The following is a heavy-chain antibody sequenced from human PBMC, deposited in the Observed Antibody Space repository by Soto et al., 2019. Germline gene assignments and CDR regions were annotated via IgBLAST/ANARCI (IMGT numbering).Heavy chain of an antibody. CDR2: IIPILGIA. CDR3: EKAISGYYAPSDY. CDR1: GGTFSSYT. J-gene: IGHJ4*02. Sequence: GASVKVSCKASGGTFSSYTISWVRQAPGQGLEWMGRIIPILGIANYAQKFQGRVTITADKSKSMLYLQMNSLRGDDTAIYYCEKAISGYYAPSDYWGQGTQVTVSS. V-gene: IGHV1-69*02. D-gene: IGHD3-22*01.